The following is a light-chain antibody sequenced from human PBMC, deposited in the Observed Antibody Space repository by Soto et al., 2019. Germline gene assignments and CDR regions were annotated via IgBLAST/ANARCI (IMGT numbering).Light chain of an antibody. CDR1: SDDVGAYNS. CDR3: CPSAPESTYV. V-gene: IGLV2-23*01. Sequence: QSVLAQPASVSGSPGQSITISCTGTSDDVGAYNSVSWYQQLPHKAPQVILYKGTQRPSGVSSRFSGSTSGNAASLTLSGLQADDEADYFCCPSAPESTYVFGTGTKVTVL. CDR2: KGT. J-gene: IGLJ1*01.